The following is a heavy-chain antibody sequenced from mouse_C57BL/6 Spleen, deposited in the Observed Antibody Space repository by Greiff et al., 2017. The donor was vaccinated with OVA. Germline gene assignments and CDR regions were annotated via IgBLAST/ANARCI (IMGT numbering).Heavy chain of an antibody. CDR3: AKKGGSSYRDWYFDV. J-gene: IGHJ1*03. D-gene: IGHD1-1*01. Sequence: VKLQESGPGLVQPSQSLSITCTVSGFSLTSYGVHWVRQSPGKGLEWLGVIWRGGSTDYNAAFMSRLSITKDNSKSQVFFKMNSLQADDTAIYYCAKKGGSSYRDWYFDVWGTGTTVTVSS. V-gene: IGHV2-5*01. CDR2: IWRGGST. CDR1: GFSLTSYG.